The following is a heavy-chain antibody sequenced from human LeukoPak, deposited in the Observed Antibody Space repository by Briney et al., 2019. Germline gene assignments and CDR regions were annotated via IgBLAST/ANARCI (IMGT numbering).Heavy chain of an antibody. V-gene: IGHV3-33*01. CDR3: ARGISGGYSYGYAILDY. CDR1: GFTFSSYG. Sequence: GGSLRLSCAASGFTFSSYGMHWVRQAPGKGLEWAAVIWYDGSNKYYADSVKGRFTISRDNSKNTLYLQMNSLRAEDTAVYYCARGISGGYSYGYAILDYWGQGTLVTVSS. J-gene: IGHJ4*02. D-gene: IGHD5-18*01. CDR2: IWYDGSNK.